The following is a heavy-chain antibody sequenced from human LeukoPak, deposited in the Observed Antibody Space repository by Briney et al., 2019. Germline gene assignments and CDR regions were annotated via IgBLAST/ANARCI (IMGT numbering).Heavy chain of an antibody. D-gene: IGHD6-6*01. Sequence: ASVKLSCKASGYTFTSYGISWVRQAPAQGLEWMGWISAYNGNKNYAQKLQGRVTMTTDTSTSTAYMELRSLRSDDTAVYYCARLAARPHYYYYGMDVWGQGTTVTVSS. CDR2: ISAYNGNK. CDR1: GYTFTSYG. V-gene: IGHV1-18*01. J-gene: IGHJ6*02. CDR3: ARLAARPHYYYYGMDV.